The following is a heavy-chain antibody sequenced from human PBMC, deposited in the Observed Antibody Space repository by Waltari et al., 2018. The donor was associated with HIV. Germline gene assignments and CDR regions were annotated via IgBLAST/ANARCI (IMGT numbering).Heavy chain of an antibody. Sequence: EVQLVESGGGLVQPGRSLRLSCAASGFTFDDYAMHWVRQAPGKGLEWVSGISWNSGSIGYADSVKGRFTISRDNAKNSLYLQMNSLRAEDTALYYCAKDGLLWTGRRWDGMDVWGQGTTVTVSS. CDR2: ISWNSGSI. J-gene: IGHJ6*02. CDR3: AKDGLLWTGRRWDGMDV. V-gene: IGHV3-9*01. CDR1: GFTFDDYA. D-gene: IGHD3-10*01.